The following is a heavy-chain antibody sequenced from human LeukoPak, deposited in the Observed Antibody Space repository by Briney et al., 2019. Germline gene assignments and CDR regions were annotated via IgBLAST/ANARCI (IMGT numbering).Heavy chain of an antibody. J-gene: IGHJ5*02. D-gene: IGHD3-10*01. Sequence: GRSLRLSCAASGFTFSTFAMHWVRQAPGKGLEWVAVISDDGSNKYYADSVKGRFTISRDNSKNTLYLQINSLRAEDTAVYYCARDAGGSGTNWFDPWGQGTLVTASS. V-gene: IGHV3-30*04. CDR3: ARDAGGSGTNWFDP. CDR2: ISDDGSNK. CDR1: GFTFSTFA.